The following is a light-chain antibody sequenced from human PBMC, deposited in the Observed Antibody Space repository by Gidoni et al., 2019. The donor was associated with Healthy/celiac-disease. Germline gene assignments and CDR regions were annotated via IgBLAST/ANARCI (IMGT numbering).Light chain of an antibody. CDR1: QSVLYSSNNKNY. CDR3: QKYYSGYT. V-gene: IGKV4-1*01. CDR2: WAS. J-gene: IGKJ2*01. Sequence: DIVMTQSPDSLAVSLGEAATINCKSSQSVLYSSNNKNYLAWYQQTRGQPPKLSNYWASTRESGVPDRFSGSASGTYFTLTISSLQAEDVAVYYCQKYYSGYTFGQGTKLEIK.